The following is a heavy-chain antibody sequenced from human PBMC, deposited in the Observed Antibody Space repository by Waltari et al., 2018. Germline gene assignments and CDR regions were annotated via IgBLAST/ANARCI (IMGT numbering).Heavy chain of an antibody. V-gene: IGHV4-59*01. CDR3: ASSVPGDV. D-gene: IGHD3-10*01. CDR1: GGSIGRYY. CDR2: IYYSGST. Sequence: QVQLQESGPGLVKHSETLSPTCTVSGGSIGRYYWSWIRQPPGKGLEWIGYIYYSGSTNYNPSLKSRVTISVDTSKNQFSLKLSSVTAADTAVYYCASSVPGDVWGKGTTVTVSS. J-gene: IGHJ6*04.